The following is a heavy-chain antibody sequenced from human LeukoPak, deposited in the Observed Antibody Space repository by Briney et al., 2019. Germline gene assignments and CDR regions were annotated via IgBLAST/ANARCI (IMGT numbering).Heavy chain of an antibody. V-gene: IGHV4-34*01. CDR2: INHSGST. Sequence: SETLPLTCAVYGGSFSGYYWSWIRQPPGKGLEWIGEINHSGSTNYNPSLKSRVTISVDTSKNQFSLKLSSVTAADTAVYYCARGGRGYYQTLDYWGQGTLVTVSS. D-gene: IGHD3-22*01. J-gene: IGHJ4*02. CDR1: GGSFSGYY. CDR3: ARGGRGYYQTLDY.